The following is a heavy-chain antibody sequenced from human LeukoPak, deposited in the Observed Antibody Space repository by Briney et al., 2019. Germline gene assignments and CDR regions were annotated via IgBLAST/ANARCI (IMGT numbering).Heavy chain of an antibody. V-gene: IGHV1-46*01. D-gene: IGHD6-19*01. CDR2: INPSDGSI. CDR1: GHTFTSCN. Sequence: ASVTVSCKASGHTFTSCNMYWVRHPPGQGLEWMGIINPSDGSISYAQKFQGRVTMTRGTSTSTVYMELSSLRSEDTAVYFCARGFRGSGWYPFDDWGRGTLVTVSS. CDR3: ARGFRGSGWYPFDD. J-gene: IGHJ4*02.